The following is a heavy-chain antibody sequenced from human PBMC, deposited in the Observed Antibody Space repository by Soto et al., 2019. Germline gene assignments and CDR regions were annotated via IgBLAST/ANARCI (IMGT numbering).Heavy chain of an antibody. CDR3: ASLPGPSSRYSDVYYYMDV. J-gene: IGHJ6*03. D-gene: IGHD3-3*01. CDR2: MNPNSGNT. Sequence: QVQLVQSGAEVKKPGASVKVSCKASGYTFTSYDINWVRQATGQGLEWMGWMNPNSGNTGYAQKYQGRVTMTRNTSISTAYMELSSLRSDDTAVYYRASLPGPSSRYSDVYYYMDVWGKGTTVTVAS. CDR1: GYTFTSYD. V-gene: IGHV1-8*01.